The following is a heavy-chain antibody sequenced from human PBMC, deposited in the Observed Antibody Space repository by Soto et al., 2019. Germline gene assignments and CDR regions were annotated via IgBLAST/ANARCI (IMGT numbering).Heavy chain of an antibody. D-gene: IGHD2-15*01. CDR2: ISYDGSNK. CDR3: ARDLGGNHDY. CDR1: GFTFSSCA. J-gene: IGHJ4*02. Sequence: QVQLVESGGGVVQPGRSLRLSCAASGFTFSSCAMHWVRQAPGKGLEWVAVISYDGSNKYYADSVKGRFTISRDNSKNTLYLQMNSLRAEDTAVYYCARDLGGNHDYWGQGTLVTVSS. V-gene: IGHV3-30-3*01.